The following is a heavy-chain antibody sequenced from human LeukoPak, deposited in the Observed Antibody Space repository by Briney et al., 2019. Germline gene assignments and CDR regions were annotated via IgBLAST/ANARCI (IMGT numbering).Heavy chain of an antibody. CDR2: INPKSGGT. CDR1: GYTFTDFY. CDR3: AREGITIFGVVSVKGMDV. J-gene: IGHJ6*02. V-gene: IGHV1-2*02. Sequence: GASVKVSCKASGYTFTDFYMHWVRQAPGQGLEWMGWINPKSGGTSYAQKFQGRVTMTRDTSISTAYMELSRLRSDDTAVYYCAREGITIFGVVSVKGMDVWGQGTTVTASS. D-gene: IGHD3-3*01.